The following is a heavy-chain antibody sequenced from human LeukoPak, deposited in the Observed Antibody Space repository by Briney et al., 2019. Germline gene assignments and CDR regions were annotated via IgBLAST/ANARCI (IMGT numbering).Heavy chain of an antibody. D-gene: IGHD3-22*01. J-gene: IGHJ5*02. CDR3: AAGGYDSSGYLWFDP. CDR1: GFTFTSSA. Sequence: SVKVSCTASGFTFTSSAVQWVRQARGQRLEWIGWIVVGSGNTNYAQKFQERVTITRDMSTSTAYMELSSLRSEDTAVYYCAAGGYDSSGYLWFDPWGQGTLVTVSS. CDR2: IVVGSGNT. V-gene: IGHV1-58*01.